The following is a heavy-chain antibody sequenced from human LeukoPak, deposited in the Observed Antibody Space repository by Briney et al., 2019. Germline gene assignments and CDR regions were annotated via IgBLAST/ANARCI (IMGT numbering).Heavy chain of an antibody. CDR2: MNPDSGNT. CDR1: GHTFTSYD. V-gene: IGHV1-8*01. D-gene: IGHD6-13*01. CDR3: ARRIAAAGVGIVY. J-gene: IGHJ4*02. Sequence: GASVKVSCKASGHTFTSYDINWVRQATGQGLEWMGWMNPDSGNTGYAQKFQGRVTMTRNPSISTAYKELSSLTSEDTAVYYCARRIAAAGVGIVYWGQGTLVTVSS.